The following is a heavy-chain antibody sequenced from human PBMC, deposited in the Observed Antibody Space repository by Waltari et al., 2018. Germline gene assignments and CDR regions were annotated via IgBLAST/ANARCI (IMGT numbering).Heavy chain of an antibody. CDR1: GFTFSDYY. V-gene: IGHV3-11*06. J-gene: IGHJ4*02. D-gene: IGHD3-9*01. CDR3: ASYYGYFDWLLIDY. Sequence: QVQLVESGGGLVKPGGSLRLSCAASGFTFSDYYMSWIRQAPGKGLEWVSYMSSSSSYTNYADPVKGRFTISRDNAKNSLYLQMNSLRAEDTAVYYCASYYGYFDWLLIDYWGQGTLVTVSS. CDR2: MSSSSSYT.